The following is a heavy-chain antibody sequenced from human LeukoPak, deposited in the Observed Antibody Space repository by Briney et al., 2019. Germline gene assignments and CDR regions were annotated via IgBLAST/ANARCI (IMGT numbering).Heavy chain of an antibody. J-gene: IGHJ4*02. CDR1: GGSISSGSYY. CDR3: ARFSSYYDSDSHYLDY. Sequence: PSETLSLTCTVSGGSISSGSYYWSWIRQPAGKGLEWIGRIYTSGSTNYNPSLKGRVTISLDTSQNQFSLRLNSVTAADTAVYYCARFSSYYDSDSHYLDYWGQGTLVSVSS. CDR2: IYTSGST. D-gene: IGHD3-22*01. V-gene: IGHV4-61*02.